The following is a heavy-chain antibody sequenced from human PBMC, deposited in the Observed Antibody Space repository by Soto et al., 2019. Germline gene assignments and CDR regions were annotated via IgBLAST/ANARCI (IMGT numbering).Heavy chain of an antibody. D-gene: IGHD6-19*01. CDR2: ISFDGSNK. Sequence: QMQLVESGGGVVQPGRSLRLSCAASGFTFSYYPMHWVRQAPGKGLEWVAVISFDGSNKYYADSVKGRFTISKDNSKNTLYLQMNSLRGEETAVYYCARLAGALVAVLYIDLLDGREPRSDVDVWGQGTTVTVSS. J-gene: IGHJ6*02. CDR3: ARLAGALVAVLYIDLLDGREPRSDVDV. CDR1: GFTFSYYP. V-gene: IGHV3-30-3*01.